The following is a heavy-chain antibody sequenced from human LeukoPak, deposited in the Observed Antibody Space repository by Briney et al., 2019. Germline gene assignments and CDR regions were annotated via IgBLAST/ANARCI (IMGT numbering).Heavy chain of an antibody. D-gene: IGHD5-24*01. Sequence: GRSLRLSCAASGFTFDDYAMHWVRQAPGKGLEWVSGISWNSGSIGYADSVKGRFTISRDNAKNSLYLQMNSLRAEDTALYYCEKKAAVEDPLDYWGQGTLVTVSS. CDR1: GFTFDDYA. CDR2: ISWNSGSI. V-gene: IGHV3-9*01. J-gene: IGHJ4*02. CDR3: EKKAAVEDPLDY.